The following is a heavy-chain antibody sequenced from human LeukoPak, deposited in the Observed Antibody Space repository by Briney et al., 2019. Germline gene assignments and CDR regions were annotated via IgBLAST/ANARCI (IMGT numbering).Heavy chain of an antibody. CDR1: GGSFSSDSYY. J-gene: IGHJ4*02. CDR3: ARDSITTWYGQDY. D-gene: IGHD3-22*01. Sequence: PSEPLSLTCTVSGGSFSSDSYYWTWIRQPAGRGLEWIGRIQASGSTNYNPSLKSRITISIDTSKNQFSLKLSSVTAADTALYYCARDSITTWYGQDYWGQGTLVTVSS. CDR2: IQASGST. V-gene: IGHV4-61*02.